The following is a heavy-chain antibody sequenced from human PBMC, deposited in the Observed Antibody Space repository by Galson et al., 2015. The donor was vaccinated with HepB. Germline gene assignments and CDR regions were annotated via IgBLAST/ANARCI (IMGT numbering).Heavy chain of an antibody. D-gene: IGHD6-19*01. CDR3: ARVYSGGWNPGVCYFDY. J-gene: IGHJ4*02. V-gene: IGHV1-18*04. CDR1: GYIFISNG. CDR2: ISAYNGNT. Sequence: SVKVSCKASGYIFISNGISWVRQAPGQGPEWMGWISAYNGNTNFAQKFQGRVTMNRDTPTTTVYLELRSLRSDDTAVYYCARVYSGGWNPGVCYFDYWGQGTLVTVSS.